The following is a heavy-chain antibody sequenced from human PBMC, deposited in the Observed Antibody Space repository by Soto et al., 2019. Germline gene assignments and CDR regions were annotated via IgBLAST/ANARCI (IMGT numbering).Heavy chain of an antibody. Sequence: SETLSLTCTVSGGSISSYYWSWIRQPPGKGLEWIGYIYYSGSTNYNPSLKSRVTISVDTSKNQFSRKLSSVTAADTAVYYCARGSDSGSYYRPDPFDYWGQGTLVTVSS. CDR1: GGSISSYY. V-gene: IGHV4-59*01. J-gene: IGHJ4*02. D-gene: IGHD1-26*01. CDR2: IYYSGST. CDR3: ARGSDSGSYYRPDPFDY.